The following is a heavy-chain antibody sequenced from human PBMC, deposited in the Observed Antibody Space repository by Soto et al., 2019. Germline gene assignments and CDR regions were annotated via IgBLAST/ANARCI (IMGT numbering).Heavy chain of an antibody. CDR2: IIPILGIA. Sequence: QVQLVQSGAEVKKPGSSVKVSCKASGGTFSSYTISWVRQAPGQGLEWMGRIIPILGIANYAQKFQGSVTITTDKTTKTAYMELRRLRAEDTAVYYCAGGGRWFGELFVRYYGMDVWGQGTTVTVSS. V-gene: IGHV1-69*02. J-gene: IGHJ6*02. D-gene: IGHD3-10*01. CDR3: AGGGRWFGELFVRYYGMDV. CDR1: GGTFSSYT.